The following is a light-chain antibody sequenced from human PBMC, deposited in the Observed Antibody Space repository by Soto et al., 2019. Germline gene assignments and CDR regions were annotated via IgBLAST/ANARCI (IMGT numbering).Light chain of an antibody. V-gene: IGLV2-11*01. CDR2: DVS. J-gene: IGLJ1*01. CDR3: CSYAGSYTFGV. Sequence: QSALTQPRSVSGSPGQSVTISCTGTSSDVGGYNYVSWYQQHPGKAPKLMIYDVSKRPSGVPDRFSGSKSGNTASLTISGLQAEDAAYYYCCSYAGSYTFGVFGTGTKLTVL. CDR1: SSDVGGYNY.